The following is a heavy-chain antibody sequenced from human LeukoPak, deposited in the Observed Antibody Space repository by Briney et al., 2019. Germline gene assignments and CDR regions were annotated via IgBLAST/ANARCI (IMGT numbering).Heavy chain of an antibody. V-gene: IGHV3-21*01. CDR1: GFTFSNYS. Sequence: PGGSLRLSCAASGFTFSNYSMSWVRQAPGKGLEWVASISSSSNYIYYADSLKGRFTISRDNPTNSLYLQMNSLRAEDTAVYYCARRGTKTRYYYDSSGPHDAFDIWGQGTMVTVSS. J-gene: IGHJ3*02. CDR3: ARRGTKTRYYYDSSGPHDAFDI. D-gene: IGHD3-22*01. CDR2: ISSSSNYI.